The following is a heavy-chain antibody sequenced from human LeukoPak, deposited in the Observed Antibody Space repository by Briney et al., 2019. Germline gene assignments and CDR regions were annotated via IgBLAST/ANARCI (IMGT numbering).Heavy chain of an antibody. J-gene: IGHJ3*02. CDR1: GFTFSSYA. CDR3: AREEGGAGLYGFDI. D-gene: IGHD1-26*01. V-gene: IGHV3-21*01. CDR2: ISSSSDYI. Sequence: GTSLRLSCAASGFTFSSYAMHWVRQAPGKGLEWVSSISSSSDYIYYADSLKGRFTISRDNAKNSLYLQMNSLRAEDTAVYYCAREEGGAGLYGFDIWGQGTMVTVSS.